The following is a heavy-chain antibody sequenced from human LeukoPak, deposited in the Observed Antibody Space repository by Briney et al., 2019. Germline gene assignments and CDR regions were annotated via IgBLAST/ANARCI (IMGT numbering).Heavy chain of an antibody. CDR3: ARDSGSYFHDAFDI. V-gene: IGHV1-2*02. Sequence: ASVKVSCKASGYTSTGYYMHWVRQAPGQGLEWMGWINPNSGGTNYAQKFQDRVTMTGDTSISTAYMELSRLKSDDTAVYYCARDSGSYFHDAFDIWGQGTMVTVSS. CDR2: INPNSGGT. D-gene: IGHD1-26*01. CDR1: GYTSTGYY. J-gene: IGHJ3*02.